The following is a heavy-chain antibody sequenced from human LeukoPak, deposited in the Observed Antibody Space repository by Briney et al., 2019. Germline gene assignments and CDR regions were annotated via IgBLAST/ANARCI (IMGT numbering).Heavy chain of an antibody. CDR3: ARGRHGAYDY. V-gene: IGHV4-30-4*08. CDR2: IYRSGST. Sequence: KSSETLSLTCTVSGGSIGSGNYYWSWIRQNPGKGLEWIGSIYRSGSTNYNPSLKSRLTISADTSKNQLSLKLSSVTAADTAVYYCARGRHGAYDYWGPGTLVTVSS. CDR1: GGSIGSGNYY. D-gene: IGHD4-17*01. J-gene: IGHJ4*02.